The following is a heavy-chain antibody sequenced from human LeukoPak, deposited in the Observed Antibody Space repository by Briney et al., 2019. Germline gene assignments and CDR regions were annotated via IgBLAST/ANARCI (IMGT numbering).Heavy chain of an antibody. CDR2: IYYSGST. CDR3: ARGSYSYGYFFDY. D-gene: IGHD5-18*01. CDR1: GGSISSYY. J-gene: IGHJ4*02. V-gene: IGHV4-59*01. Sequence: SETLSLTCTVSGGSISSYYWSWIRQPPGKGLEWIGYIYYSGSTNYNPSLKSRVTISVDTSKNQFSLKLSSVTATDTAVYYCARGSYSYGYFFDYWGQGTLVTVSS.